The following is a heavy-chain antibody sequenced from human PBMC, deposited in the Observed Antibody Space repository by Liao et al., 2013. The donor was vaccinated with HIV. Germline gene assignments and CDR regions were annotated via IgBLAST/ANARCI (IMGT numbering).Heavy chain of an antibody. CDR2: IYTSGST. J-gene: IGHJ4*02. V-gene: IGHV4-4*07. CDR1: GGSISSDY. D-gene: IGHD3-16*02. Sequence: QVQLQESGPGLVKSSETLSLTCTVSGGSISSDYWSWIRQPAGKGLEWIGRIYTSGSTNYNPSLKSRVTMSVDTSKNQFSLKLSSVTAADTAVYYCARVPPXITFGGVIPYYFDYWGQGTLVTVSS. CDR3: ARVPPXITFGGVIPYYFDY.